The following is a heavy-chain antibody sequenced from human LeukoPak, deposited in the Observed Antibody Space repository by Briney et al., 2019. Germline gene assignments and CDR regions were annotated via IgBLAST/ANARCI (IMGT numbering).Heavy chain of an antibody. Sequence: ASVKVSCKASGGTFSSYAISWVRQAPGQGLEWMGWISTYNGNTNYARKFQGRVTMTTDTSTSTAYMELRSLRSDDTAVYYCARTSRTTVTAGNFDYWGQGTLVTVSS. D-gene: IGHD4-17*01. J-gene: IGHJ4*02. CDR3: ARTSRTTVTAGNFDY. CDR1: GGTFSSYA. CDR2: ISTYNGNT. V-gene: IGHV1-18*01.